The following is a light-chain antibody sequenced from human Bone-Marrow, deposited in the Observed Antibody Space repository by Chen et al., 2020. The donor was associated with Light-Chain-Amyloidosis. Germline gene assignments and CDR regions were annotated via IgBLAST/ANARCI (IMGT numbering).Light chain of an antibody. CDR2: EGS. CDR3: CSYAGSSTL. V-gene: IGLV2-23*01. Sequence: QSALTQPASVSGSPGQSITISCTGTRSDVGSYNLFSWYQQHPGKAPKLMIYEGSKRPSGVSNRFSGSKSGNTASLTISGLQAEDEADYYCCSYAGSSTLFGGGTKLTVL. J-gene: IGLJ3*02. CDR1: RSDVGSYNL.